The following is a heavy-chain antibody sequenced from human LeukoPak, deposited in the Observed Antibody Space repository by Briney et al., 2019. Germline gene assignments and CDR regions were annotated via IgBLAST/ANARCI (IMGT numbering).Heavy chain of an antibody. V-gene: IGHV3-30*02. CDR2: IRYDGSNK. Sequence: GGSLRLSCAASGFTFSSYGMHWARQAPGKGLEWVAFIRYDGSNKYYADSVKGRFTISRDNSKNTLYLQMNSLRAEDTAVYYCAKDGVVPAAIPGVGYYMDVWGKGTTVTISS. J-gene: IGHJ6*03. CDR3: AKDGVVPAAIPGVGYYMDV. CDR1: GFTFSSYG. D-gene: IGHD2-2*01.